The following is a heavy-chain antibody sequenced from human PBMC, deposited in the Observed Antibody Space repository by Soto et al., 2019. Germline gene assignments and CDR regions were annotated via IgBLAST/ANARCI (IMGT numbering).Heavy chain of an antibody. CDR3: ARDIVVVVAADENWYFDL. J-gene: IGHJ2*01. D-gene: IGHD2-15*01. CDR2: TYYRSKWYN. V-gene: IGHV6-1*01. Sequence: SQTLSLTCAISGDSVSSNSAAWNWIRQSPSRGLEWLGRTYYRSKWYNDYAVSVKSRITINPDTSKNQFSLQLNSVTAEDTAVYYCARDIVVVVAADENWYFDLWGRGTLVTVSS. CDR1: GDSVSSNSAA.